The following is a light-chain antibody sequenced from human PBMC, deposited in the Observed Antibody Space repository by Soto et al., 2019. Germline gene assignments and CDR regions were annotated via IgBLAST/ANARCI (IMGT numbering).Light chain of an antibody. Sequence: EIVMTQSPATLSLSPGERATLSCRASQSVSSHLVWYLQKPGQAPRLLIYDTSTRATNVPARFTGSGSETEFTLTISGPQSDDSGIHYCQHYNNWPARNTFGQGTRLEIK. J-gene: IGKJ5*01. CDR3: QHYNNWPARNT. CDR2: DTS. CDR1: QSVSSH. V-gene: IGKV3-15*01.